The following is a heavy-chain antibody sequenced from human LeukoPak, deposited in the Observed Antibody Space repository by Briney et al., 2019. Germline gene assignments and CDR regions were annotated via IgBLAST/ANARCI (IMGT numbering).Heavy chain of an antibody. CDR1: GFTFSSYW. J-gene: IGHJ4*02. CDR3: AREKNRYDILTGYYY. V-gene: IGHV3-7*01. D-gene: IGHD3-9*01. CDR2: IKQDGSEK. Sequence: GGSLRLSCAAPGFTFSSYWMSWVRQAPGKGLEWVANIKQDGSEKYYVDSVKGRFTISRDNAKNSLYLQMNSLRAEDTAVYYCAREKNRYDILTGYYYWGQGTLVTVSS.